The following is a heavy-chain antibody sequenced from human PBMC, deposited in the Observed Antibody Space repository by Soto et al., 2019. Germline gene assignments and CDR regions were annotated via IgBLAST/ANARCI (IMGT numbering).Heavy chain of an antibody. V-gene: IGHV6-1*01. CDR2: TYYRSKWYN. CDR3: ARDMGIVVVPASYYYGMDV. D-gene: IGHD2-2*03. Sequence: SPTLSLTCAISGDSVSSNSAAWNWIRQSPSRGLEWLGRTYYRSKWYNDYAVSVKSRITINPDTSKNQFSLQLNSVTPEDTAVYYCARDMGIVVVPASYYYGMDVWGQGTTVTVSS. CDR1: GDSVSSNSAA. J-gene: IGHJ6*02.